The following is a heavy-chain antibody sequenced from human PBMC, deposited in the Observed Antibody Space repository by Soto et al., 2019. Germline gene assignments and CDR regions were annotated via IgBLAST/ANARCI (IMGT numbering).Heavy chain of an antibody. J-gene: IGHJ4*02. V-gene: IGHV3-23*01. CDR2: ISGSGGST. D-gene: IGHD5-12*01. CDR1: GFTFSSYA. CDR3: ANRRDGYNYDY. Sequence: EVQLLESGGGLVQPGGSLRLSCAASGFTFSSYAMSWVRQAPGKGLEWVSTISGSGGSTYYADSVKGRFTITRVKSKNSRKLQMNSLRADDPAVYYCANRRDGYNYDYWGQGTLVTVSS.